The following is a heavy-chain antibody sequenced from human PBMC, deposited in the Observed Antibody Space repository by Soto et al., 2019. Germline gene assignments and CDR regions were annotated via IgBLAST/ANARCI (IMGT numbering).Heavy chain of an antibody. J-gene: IGHJ4*02. CDR3: GTAVAGRGGFDY. D-gene: IGHD6-19*01. CDR2: IKQDGTET. V-gene: IGHV3-7*01. Sequence: GGSLRLSCAVSGFTFSSYWMSWVRRAPGQGLEWLANIKQDGTETYYVDSVKGRFTISRDNAENSLYLQLNSLRDEDTAVYYCGTAVAGRGGFDYWGQGTLVTVSS. CDR1: GFTFSSYW.